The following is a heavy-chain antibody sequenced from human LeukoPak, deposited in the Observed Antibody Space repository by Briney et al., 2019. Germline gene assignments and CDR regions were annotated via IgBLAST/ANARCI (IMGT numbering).Heavy chain of an antibody. J-gene: IGHJ5*02. CDR1: GGSISSYY. V-gene: IGHV4-59*01. Sequence: SETLSLTCTVSGGSISSYYWSWLRQPPGKGLEWIGYIYYSGSTNYNPSLKSRVTISVDTSKNQFSLKLSSVTAADTAVYYCARRYNWNYGWFDPWGQGTLVTVSS. CDR2: IYYSGST. CDR3: ARRYNWNYGWFDP. D-gene: IGHD1-7*01.